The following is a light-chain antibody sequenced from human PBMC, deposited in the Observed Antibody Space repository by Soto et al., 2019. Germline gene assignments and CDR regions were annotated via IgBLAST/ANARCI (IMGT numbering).Light chain of an antibody. V-gene: IGKV3-20*01. CDR2: GAS. Sequence: EIVMTQSPATLSVSPGERATLSCRASQSVSSSYLAWYQQKPGQAPRLLIYGASSRATGIPDRFSGSGSGTDFTLTISRLEPEDFAVYYCQQYGSSSTWTFGQGTKVDIK. CDR3: QQYGSSSTWT. J-gene: IGKJ1*01. CDR1: QSVSSSY.